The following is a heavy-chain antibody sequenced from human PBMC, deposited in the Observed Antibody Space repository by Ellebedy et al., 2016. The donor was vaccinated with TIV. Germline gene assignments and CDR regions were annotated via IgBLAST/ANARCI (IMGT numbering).Heavy chain of an antibody. J-gene: IGHJ3*02. D-gene: IGHD5-24*01. V-gene: IGHV1-46*01. Sequence: ASVKVSCKASGYTFITYYMHWVRQAPGQGPEWMGIINPSGGSTGYAQKFQGRVTMTRDTSTSTVYMELNSLRSEDTAVYYCARAPNDRRWLQAHGFDIWGQGTRVTVSS. CDR2: INPSGGST. CDR3: ARAPNDRRWLQAHGFDI. CDR1: GYTFITYY.